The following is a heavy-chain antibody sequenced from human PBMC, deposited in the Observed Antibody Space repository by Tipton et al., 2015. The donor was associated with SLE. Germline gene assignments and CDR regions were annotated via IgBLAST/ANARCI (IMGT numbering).Heavy chain of an antibody. CDR3: ARSPRGGGYYPYYFDY. Sequence: TLSLTCAVYGGSFNDYYWSWIRQPPGKGLEWIGEVTQSGATNYNPSLKSRVTISVDTSKSQIFLKMSSVTAAGTAVYYCARSPRGGGYYPYYFDYWGQGTLVTVSS. D-gene: IGHD3-3*01. CDR2: VTQSGAT. CDR1: GGSFNDYY. J-gene: IGHJ4*02. V-gene: IGHV4-34*10.